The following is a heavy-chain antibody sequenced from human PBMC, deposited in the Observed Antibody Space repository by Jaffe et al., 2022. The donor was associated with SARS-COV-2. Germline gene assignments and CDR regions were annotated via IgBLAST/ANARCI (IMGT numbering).Heavy chain of an antibody. J-gene: IGHJ4*02. Sequence: QVQLVQSGAEVKKPGASVKVSCKASGYTFTSYYMHWVRQAPGQGLEWMGIINPSGGSTSYAQKFQGRVTMTRDTSTSTVYMELSSLRSEDTAVYYCARGIVGATKGSWDQFDYWGQGTLVTVSS. CDR1: GYTFTSYY. D-gene: IGHD1-26*01. CDR3: ARGIVGATKGSWDQFDY. V-gene: IGHV1-46*01. CDR2: INPSGGST.